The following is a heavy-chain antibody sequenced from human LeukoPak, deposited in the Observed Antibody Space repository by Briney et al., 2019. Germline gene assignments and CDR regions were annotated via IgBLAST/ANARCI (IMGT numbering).Heavy chain of an antibody. CDR2: ISWNSGSI. V-gene: IGHV3-9*03. D-gene: IGHD1-26*01. J-gene: IGHJ4*02. CDR3: ARSLSLRGYFDY. CDR1: GFTFDDYA. Sequence: PGGSLRLSCAASGFTFDDYAINWVRQVPGKGLEWVSGISWNSGSIDYADSVKGRFTIPRDNAKNSLYLQMNSLRPEDMALYFCARSLSLRGYFDYWGQGTLVTVSS.